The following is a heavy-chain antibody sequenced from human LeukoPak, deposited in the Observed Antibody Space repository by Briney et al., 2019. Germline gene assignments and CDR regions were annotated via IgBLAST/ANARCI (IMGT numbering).Heavy chain of an antibody. CDR1: GYTFTSYD. J-gene: IGHJ4*02. CDR2: INLNSGNT. V-gene: IGHV1-8*01. Sequence: ASVKVSCKASGYTFTSYDINWVRQATGQGLEWMGWINLNSGNTGYAQNFQGRLTVTRDTSINTAYMELNTLRSEDTAIHYCARVTGSIDYWGQGTLVTVSS. D-gene: IGHD1-26*01. CDR3: ARVTGSIDY.